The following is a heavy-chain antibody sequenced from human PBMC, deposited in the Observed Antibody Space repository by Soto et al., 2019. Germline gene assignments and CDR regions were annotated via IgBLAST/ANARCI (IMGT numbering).Heavy chain of an antibody. CDR2: ITGSGAGI. V-gene: IGHV3-23*01. CDR3: AKHRSGSLSE. Sequence: VQVLESGGGLVQPGDSLRLSCAASGFTFRNYAIAWVRQAPGKGLEWVSVITGSGAGIYYADSVKGRFTISRDNSRDTAYLQMNSLRAEDTAVYYCAKHRSGSLSEWGRGTLVTVS. D-gene: IGHD1-26*01. J-gene: IGHJ4*02. CDR1: GFTFRNYA.